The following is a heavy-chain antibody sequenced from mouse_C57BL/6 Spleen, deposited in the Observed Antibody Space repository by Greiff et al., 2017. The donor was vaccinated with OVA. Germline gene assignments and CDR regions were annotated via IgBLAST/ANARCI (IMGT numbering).Heavy chain of an antibody. J-gene: IGHJ4*01. D-gene: IGHD2-5*01. CDR2: ISSGSSTI. Sequence: EVQVVESGGGLVKPGGSLKLSCAASGFTFSDYGMHWVRQAPEKGLEWVAYISSGSSTIYYADTVKGRFTISRDNAKNTLFLQMTSLRSEDTAMYYCARYYYSNYLGAMDYWGQGTSVTVSS. V-gene: IGHV5-17*01. CDR3: ARYYYSNYLGAMDY. CDR1: GFTFSDYG.